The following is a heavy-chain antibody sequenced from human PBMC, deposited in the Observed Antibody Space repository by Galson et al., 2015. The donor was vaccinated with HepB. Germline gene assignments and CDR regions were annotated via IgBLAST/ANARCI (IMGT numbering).Heavy chain of an antibody. CDR1: RFTLRNYW. CDR3: ASIQFYSSHD. CDR2: INQDGSEK. D-gene: IGHD4-11*01. Sequence: SLRLSCAASRFTLRNYWMTWVRQAPGKGLEWVAFINQDGSEKFYVDSLKGRFTISRDNAKNSLYLQMDSLRVEDTAVYYCASIQFYSSHDWGQGTLVTVSS. J-gene: IGHJ4*02. V-gene: IGHV3-7*01.